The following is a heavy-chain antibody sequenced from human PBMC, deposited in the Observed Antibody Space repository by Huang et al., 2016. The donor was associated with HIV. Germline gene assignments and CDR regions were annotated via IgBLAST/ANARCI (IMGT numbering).Heavy chain of an antibody. CDR2: INHGGGT. D-gene: IGHD3-22*01. CDR1: GGSFSNYY. CDR3: ASFYYYDSTGYFSAFDY. V-gene: IGHV4-34*01. J-gene: IGHJ4*02. Sequence: QVQLQQWGAGLLKPSETLSLTCAVYGGSFSNYYWSWIRQPPGKGLEWLGEINHGGGTNDNPSRKSRVTISVDTSKDQFSLKLSSVTAADTAVYYCASFYYYDSTGYFSAFDYWGQGTLVTVSS.